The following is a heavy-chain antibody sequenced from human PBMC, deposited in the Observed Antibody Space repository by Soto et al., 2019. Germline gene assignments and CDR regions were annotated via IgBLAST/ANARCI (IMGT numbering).Heavy chain of an antibody. V-gene: IGHV3-30*18. D-gene: IGHD6-19*01. J-gene: IGHJ4*02. CDR1: GFTFSVFG. CDR2: ISHEGNSK. CDR3: AKTITLSPSDDSRGRGALIDH. Sequence: QVHLVESGGGVVQPGGSLRLSCAASGFTFSVFGMHWVRQAPGNGPEWVAVISHEGNSKHYADSVKGRFTISRDNAKNTLSLLMDSLRPEDTALYYCAKTITLSPSDDSRGRGALIDHWGQGTLVTVSS.